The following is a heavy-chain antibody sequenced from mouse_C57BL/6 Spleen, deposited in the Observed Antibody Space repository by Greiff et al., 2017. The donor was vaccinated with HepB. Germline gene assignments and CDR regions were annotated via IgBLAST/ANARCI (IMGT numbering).Heavy chain of an antibody. V-gene: IGHV1-64*01. J-gene: IGHJ3*01. CDR2: IHPNSGST. Sequence: VQLQQPGAELVKPGASVKLSCKASGYTFTSYWMHWVKQRPGQGLEWIGMIHPNSGSTNYNEKFKSKATLTVDKSSSTAYMQLSSLTSEDSAVYYCASSTMITTTWFAYWGQGTLVTVSA. D-gene: IGHD2-4*01. CDR3: ASSTMITTTWFAY. CDR1: GYTFTSYW.